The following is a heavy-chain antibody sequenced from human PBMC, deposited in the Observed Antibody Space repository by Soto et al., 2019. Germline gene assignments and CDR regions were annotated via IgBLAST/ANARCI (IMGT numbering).Heavy chain of an antibody. CDR1: GFNVSAYT. J-gene: IGHJ4*02. D-gene: IGHD1-26*01. Sequence: QVKLVESGGGVVQPGRSLRLSCAASGFNVSAYTMHWVRQAPGKGLEWVAVISSDGNHKYYTDSVKGRFTISRDTSTNTLYLQMNSLRAEDTAVYYCARGEQPLFGSWGQGPLVTVSS. CDR3: ARGEQPLFGS. V-gene: IGHV3-30-3*01. CDR2: ISSDGNHK.